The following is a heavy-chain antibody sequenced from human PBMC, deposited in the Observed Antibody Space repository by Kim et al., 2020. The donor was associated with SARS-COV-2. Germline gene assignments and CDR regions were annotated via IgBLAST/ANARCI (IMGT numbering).Heavy chain of an antibody. J-gene: IGHJ4*02. V-gene: IGHV4-31*02. CDR3: ARDYSSSWYYFDY. D-gene: IGHD6-13*01. Sequence: YNPSLKSRVTISVDTSKNQFSLKLSSVTAADTAVYYCARDYSSSWYYFDYWGQGTLVTVSS.